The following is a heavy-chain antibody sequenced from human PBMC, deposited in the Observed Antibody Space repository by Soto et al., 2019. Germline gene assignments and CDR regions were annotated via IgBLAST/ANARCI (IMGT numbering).Heavy chain of an antibody. CDR3: TSRRDWTAVDPFDY. V-gene: IGHV1-18*01. Sequence: ASVKVSCKASGYTFTRSGISWVRQAPGQGLDWMGWVNAYNGNTNYAQKFQGRVTMTTDTSTSTAYMELRSLRSDDTAVYYCTSRRDWTAVDPFDYWGLGTLDTVSS. J-gene: IGHJ4*02. D-gene: IGHD5-18*01. CDR1: GYTFTRSG. CDR2: VNAYNGNT.